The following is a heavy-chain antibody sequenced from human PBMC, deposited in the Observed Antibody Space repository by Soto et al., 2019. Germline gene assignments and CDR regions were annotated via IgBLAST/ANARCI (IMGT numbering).Heavy chain of an antibody. CDR1: GGSISSGGYY. V-gene: IGHV4-31*03. D-gene: IGHD4-17*01. CDR2: IYYSGST. CDR3: ARESRLGDYDY. J-gene: IGHJ4*02. Sequence: SETLSLTCTVSGGSISSGGYYWSWIRQHPGKGLEWIGYIYYSGSTYYNPSLKSRVTISVDTSKNQFSLKLSSVTAADTAVYYCARESRLGDYDYWGQGTLVTVSS.